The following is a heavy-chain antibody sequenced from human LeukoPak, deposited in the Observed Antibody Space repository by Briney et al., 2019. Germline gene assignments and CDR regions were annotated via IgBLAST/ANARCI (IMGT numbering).Heavy chain of an antibody. J-gene: IGHJ4*02. CDR1: GFTFSSYW. Sequence: SGGSLRLSCTASGFTFSSYWMHWVRQAPGKGLVWVSHIKTDGSSITYADSVKGRFTISRDNAKNTLYLQMNSLRAEDTAVYYCARVRYNNALDYWGQGTLVTVSS. D-gene: IGHD1-14*01. CDR2: IKTDGSSI. V-gene: IGHV3-74*03. CDR3: ARVRYNNALDY.